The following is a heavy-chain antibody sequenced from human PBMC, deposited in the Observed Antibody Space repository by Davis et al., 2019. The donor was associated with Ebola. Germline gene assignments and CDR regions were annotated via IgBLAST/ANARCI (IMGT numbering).Heavy chain of an antibody. CDR3: TSEVGAIDY. Sequence: GGSLRLSCAASGLILSGSSLHWVRQASGKGLEWVGRIRNKNDGDVTSYGASVEGRFTISRDDSKNTAYLQMNSLKTEDTAVYYCTSEVGAIDYWGQGTLVTVSS. V-gene: IGHV3-73*01. J-gene: IGHJ4*02. CDR2: IRNKNDGDVT. CDR1: GLILSGSS. D-gene: IGHD1-26*01.